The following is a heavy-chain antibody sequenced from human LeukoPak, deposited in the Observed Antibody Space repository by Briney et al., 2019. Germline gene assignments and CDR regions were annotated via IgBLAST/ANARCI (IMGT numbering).Heavy chain of an antibody. D-gene: IGHD1-26*01. CDR2: IYYSGST. CDR3: ARDMGAKSYSGSYDAFDI. CDR1: GVSISSSNSY. V-gene: IGHV4-39*07. J-gene: IGHJ3*02. Sequence: PSETLSLTCTVSGVSISSSNSYWGWIRQPPGKGLEWIGSIYYSGSTYYNPSLKSRVTISVDTSKNQFSLKLSSVTAADTAVYYCARDMGAKSYSGSYDAFDIWGQGTMVTVSS.